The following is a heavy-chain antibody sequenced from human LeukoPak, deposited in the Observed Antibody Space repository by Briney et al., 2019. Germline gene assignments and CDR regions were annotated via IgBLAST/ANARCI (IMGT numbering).Heavy chain of an antibody. J-gene: IGHJ4*02. V-gene: IGHV1-46*01. Sequence: ASVKVSCEASGYTFTSYYMHWVRQAPGQGLEWMGIINPSGGSTSYAQKFQGRVTMTRDTSTSTVYMELSSLRSEDTAVYYCARAPLGITGTTGYFDYWGQGTLVTVSS. CDR1: GYTFTSYY. CDR2: INPSGGST. D-gene: IGHD1-7*01. CDR3: ARAPLGITGTTGYFDY.